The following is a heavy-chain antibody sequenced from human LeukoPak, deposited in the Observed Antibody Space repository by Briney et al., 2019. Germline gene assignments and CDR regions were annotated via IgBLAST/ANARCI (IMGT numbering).Heavy chain of an antibody. CDR1: GYTFTSYG. Sequence: GASVKVSCKASGYTFTSYGIGWVRQAPGQGLEWMGWISAYNGNTNYAQKLQGRVTMTTDTSTSTAYMGLRSLRSDDTAVYYCARSHYYDSSGSEADFAIWRQGTMVSVSS. V-gene: IGHV1-18*01. CDR3: ARSHYYDSSGSEADFAI. CDR2: ISAYNGNT. J-gene: IGHJ3*02. D-gene: IGHD3-22*01.